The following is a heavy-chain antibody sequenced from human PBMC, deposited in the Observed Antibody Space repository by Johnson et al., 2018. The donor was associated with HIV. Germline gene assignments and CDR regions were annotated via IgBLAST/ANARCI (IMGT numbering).Heavy chain of an antibody. CDR2: ISSNGGRT. J-gene: IGHJ3*02. Sequence: VQLVESGGGLVQPGGSLRLSCAASGFTFSNYAMHWVRQAPGKGLEYVSAISSNGGRTYYANSVKGRFTISRDTSKNTLYLQMNSLRPEDTAVYYCARRARDTSTWLGGSLNAFDIWGQGTMVTVSS. CDR3: ARRARDTSTWLGGSLNAFDI. CDR1: GFTFSNYA. V-gene: IGHV3-64*01. D-gene: IGHD6-13*01.